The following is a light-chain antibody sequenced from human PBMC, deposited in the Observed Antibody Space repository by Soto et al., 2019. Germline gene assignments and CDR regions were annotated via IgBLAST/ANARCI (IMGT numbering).Light chain of an antibody. CDR2: GAS. V-gene: IGKV3-20*01. Sequence: EIVLTQSPGTLSLSPGERATLSCRASQSVSSSYLAWYQQKPGQAPRLLIYGASSRATGIPDRFSGSGSGTDFTLTISRLEPEDFAVYYCHQYGTSPQMFGQGTKVEVK. CDR1: QSVSSSY. J-gene: IGKJ1*01. CDR3: HQYGTSPQM.